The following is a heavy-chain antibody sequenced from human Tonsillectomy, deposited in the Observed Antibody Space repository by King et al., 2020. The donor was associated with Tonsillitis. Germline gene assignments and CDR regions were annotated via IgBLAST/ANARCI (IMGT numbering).Heavy chain of an antibody. CDR2: IHTSGST. D-gene: IGHD3-10*01. V-gene: IGHV4-4*07. J-gene: IGHJ4*02. CDR1: GASMSSYY. CDR3: VRDQPVGSTRFDY. Sequence: QLQESGPGLVKPSETLSLTCTVSGASMSSYYWSWIRQAAEKGLEWIWRIHTSGSTNYNPSLASRVTMSVDTSKNQFSLKLTSMTAADTAVYYCVRDQPVGSTRFDYWGQGILVTVSS.